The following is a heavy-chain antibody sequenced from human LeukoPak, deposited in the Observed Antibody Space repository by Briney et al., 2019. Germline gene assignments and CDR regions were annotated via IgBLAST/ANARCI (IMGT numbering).Heavy chain of an antibody. CDR2: ISSSSSYI. CDR3: AREDIVATIIDY. Sequence: PGGSLRLSCAASGFTFDDYGMNWVRQAPGKGLEWVSSISSSSSYIYYADSVKGRFTISRDNAKNSLYLQMNSLRAEDTAVYYCAREDIVATIIDYWGQGTLVTVSS. V-gene: IGHV3-21*01. D-gene: IGHD5-12*01. CDR1: GFTFDDYG. J-gene: IGHJ4*02.